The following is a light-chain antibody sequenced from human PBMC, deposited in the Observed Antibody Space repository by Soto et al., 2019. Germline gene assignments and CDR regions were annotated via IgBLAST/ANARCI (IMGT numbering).Light chain of an antibody. CDR2: GAS. J-gene: IGKJ2*01. CDR3: QQYNKWPPLYT. Sequence: EIVMTQSPATLSVSPGERVTLSCRASQSVSSDLAWYQQKPGQAPRLLIYGASTRATDIPARISGSGSGTDFNLTISSLQSEDFAVYYCQQYNKWPPLYTFGQGTKLEIK. V-gene: IGKV3-15*01. CDR1: QSVSSD.